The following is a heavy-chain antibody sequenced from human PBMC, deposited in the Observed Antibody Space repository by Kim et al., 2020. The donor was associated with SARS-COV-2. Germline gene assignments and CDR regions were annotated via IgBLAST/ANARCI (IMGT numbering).Heavy chain of an antibody. Sequence: NPSLKSRVTISVDKSKNQFSLKLSSVTAADTAVYYCARDIGPGIAVAPDYWGQGTLVTVSS. V-gene: IGHV4-4*02. D-gene: IGHD6-19*01. CDR3: ARDIGPGIAVAPDY. J-gene: IGHJ4*02.